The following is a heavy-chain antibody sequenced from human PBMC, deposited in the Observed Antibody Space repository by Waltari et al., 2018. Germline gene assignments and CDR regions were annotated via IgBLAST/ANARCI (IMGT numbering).Heavy chain of an antibody. CDR3: ATYIGASIGTAAFDV. CDR2: VSYNGAP. V-gene: IGHV4-39*01. Sequence: QLQLQESGPGLLKPSETLSLTCSVSGGSIITDRHYWGWIRQPPGQGLEWIGTVSYNGAPYSTPSLKSRVTLSRDTSKNQLSLTLGSVTATDTAVYYCATYIGASIGTAAFDVWGQGTLVSVSS. J-gene: IGHJ3*01. D-gene: IGHD5-12*01. CDR1: GGSIITDRHY.